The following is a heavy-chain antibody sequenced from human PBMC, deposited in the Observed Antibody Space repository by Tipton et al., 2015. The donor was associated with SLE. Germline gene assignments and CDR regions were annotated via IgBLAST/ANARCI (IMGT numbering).Heavy chain of an antibody. D-gene: IGHD6-13*01. V-gene: IGHV4-59*12. J-gene: IGHJ4*02. CDR1: GGSISSYY. CDR3: ARGSAQLVLFDS. CDR2: IYYSGST. Sequence: TLSLTCTVSGGSISSYYWSWIRQPPGKGLEWIGSIYYSGSTYYNPSLKSRVTISVDTSKNQFSLKLSSVTAADTAVYYCARGSAQLVLFDSWGQGTLVTVSS.